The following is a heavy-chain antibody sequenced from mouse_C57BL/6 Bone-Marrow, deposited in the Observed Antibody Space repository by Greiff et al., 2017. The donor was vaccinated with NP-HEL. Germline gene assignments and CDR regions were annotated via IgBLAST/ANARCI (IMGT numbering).Heavy chain of an antibody. D-gene: IGHD2-4*01. CDR1: GFTFSDYG. CDR3: ARDDYDVHWYFDV. V-gene: IGHV5-15*04. J-gene: IGHJ1*03. CDR2: ISNLAYSI. Sequence: EVMLVESGGGLVQPGGSLKFSCAASGFTFSDYGMAWVRQAPRKGLEWVVFISNLAYSIYYADTVTGRFTISSENAKNTLYLEMSSLRSEDTAMYYCARDDYDVHWYFDVWGTGTTVTVSS.